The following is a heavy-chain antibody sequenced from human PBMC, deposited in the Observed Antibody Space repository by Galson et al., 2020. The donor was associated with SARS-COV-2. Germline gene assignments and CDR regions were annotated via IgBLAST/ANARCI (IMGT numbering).Heavy chain of an antibody. CDR2: FDPEDGET. CDR1: GYTLTELS. D-gene: IGHD2-2*02. V-gene: IGHV1-24*01. Sequence: ASVKVSCKVSGYTLTELSMHWVRQAPGKGLEWMGGFDPEDGETIYAQKFQGRVTMTEDTSTDTAYMELSSLRSEDTAVYYCATHLYQPLLYHDAFDSWGQGTTVTVSS. J-gene: IGHJ3*02. CDR3: ATHLYQPLLYHDAFDS.